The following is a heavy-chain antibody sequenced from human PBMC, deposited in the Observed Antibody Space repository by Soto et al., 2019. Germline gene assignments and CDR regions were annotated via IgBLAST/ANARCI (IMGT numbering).Heavy chain of an antibody. CDR2: INHSGSP. J-gene: IGHJ6*02. V-gene: IGHV4-34*01. CDR1: GSLPVWSLSTYF. CDR3: ARARFSQWSQDYYGLDV. D-gene: IGHD3-3*01. Sequence: ASETPSLTCGLSGSLPVWSLSTYFWTWIRQPPGKGLEWIGEINHSGSPNYSPSLRGRVTISLDTSKKQFSLNLSSVTAADTAVYFCARARFSQWSQDYYGLDVWGQGTTVTVSS.